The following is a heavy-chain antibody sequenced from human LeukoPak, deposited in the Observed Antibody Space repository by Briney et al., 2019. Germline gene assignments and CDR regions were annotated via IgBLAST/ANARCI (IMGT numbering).Heavy chain of an antibody. V-gene: IGHV1-69*02. J-gene: IGHJ4*02. CDR3: ASGAYYDFWSGSFDY. Sequence: SVKVSCKASGGTFSSYTISWVRQAPGQGLEWMGRIIPILGIANYAQKFQGRVTITADKSTSTAYMELSSLRSEDTAVYYCASGAYYDFWSGSFDYWGQGTLVTVSS. D-gene: IGHD3-3*01. CDR2: IIPILGIA. CDR1: GGTFSSYT.